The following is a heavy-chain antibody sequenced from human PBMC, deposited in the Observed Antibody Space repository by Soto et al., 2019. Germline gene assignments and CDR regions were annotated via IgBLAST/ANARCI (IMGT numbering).Heavy chain of an antibody. Sequence: PSETLSLTCTVSGGSINSGDYYWTWVRQPPGKGLEWIGNIFHSGSTYYTPSLQSRVTISLDTSKNHFSLKLSSVTPADTAAYYCARDRYYGSGTYYNFYSGMDVWGQRTTVTVSS. CDR1: GGSINSGDYY. CDR3: ARDRYYGSGTYYNFYSGMDV. D-gene: IGHD3-10*01. J-gene: IGHJ6*02. CDR2: IFHSGST. V-gene: IGHV4-30-4*01.